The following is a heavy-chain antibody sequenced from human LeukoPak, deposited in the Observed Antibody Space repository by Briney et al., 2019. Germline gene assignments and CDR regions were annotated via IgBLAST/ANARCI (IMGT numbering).Heavy chain of an antibody. J-gene: IGHJ3*02. CDR1: GGTFSSYA. D-gene: IGHD3-22*01. V-gene: IGHV1-69*01. CDR2: IIPIFGTA. Sequence: SVTVSFKASGGTFSSYAISWVRQAPGQGLEWMGGIIPIFGTANYTQKFQGRVTITADESTSTAYMELSSLRSEDTAVYYCARVETYYYDSSAPDDAFDIWGQGTMVTVSS. CDR3: ARVETYYYDSSAPDDAFDI.